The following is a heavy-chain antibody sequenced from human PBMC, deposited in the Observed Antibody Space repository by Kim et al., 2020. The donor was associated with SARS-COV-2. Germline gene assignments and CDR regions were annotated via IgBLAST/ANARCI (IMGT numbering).Heavy chain of an antibody. CDR1: GFTFSSYS. Sequence: GGSLRLSCAASGFTFSSYSMNWVRQAPGKGLEWVSYISSSSSTIYYADSVKGRFTISRDNAKNSLYLQMNSLRDEDTAVYYCARGILWLEYYYYGMDVWGQGTTVTVSS. V-gene: IGHV3-48*02. CDR3: ARGILWLEYYYYGMDV. CDR2: ISSSSSTI. D-gene: IGHD2-21*01. J-gene: IGHJ6*02.